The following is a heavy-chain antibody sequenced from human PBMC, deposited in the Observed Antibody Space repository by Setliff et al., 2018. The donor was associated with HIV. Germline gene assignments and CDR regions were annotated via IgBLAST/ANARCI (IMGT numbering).Heavy chain of an antibody. J-gene: IGHJ2*01. Sequence: PSETLSLTCAVSDGSFSDYYWVWIRQSPGKGLEWIGEISHSGSTNYTPSLKSRVTISVDTSKNQISLKLSSMTAAAMAVYYCARRTRTVIRAVIARHFDLWGRGTLVTVSS. CDR2: ISHSGST. CDR1: DGSFSDYY. V-gene: IGHV4-34*01. D-gene: IGHD3-10*01. CDR3: ARRTRTVIRAVIARHFDL.